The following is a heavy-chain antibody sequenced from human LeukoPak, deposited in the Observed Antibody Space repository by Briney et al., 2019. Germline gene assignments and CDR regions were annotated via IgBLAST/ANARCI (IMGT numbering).Heavy chain of an antibody. D-gene: IGHD6-19*01. CDR3: ARRARVAVDY. V-gene: IGHV4-59*12. Sequence: PSETLSLTCTVSGGSISSYYWSWIRQPPGKGLEWIGYIYYSGSTNYNPSLKSRVTISVDTPKNQFSLKLSPVPAAATAVYYCARRARVAVDYWGQGTLVTVSS. J-gene: IGHJ4*02. CDR1: GGSISSYY. CDR2: IYYSGST.